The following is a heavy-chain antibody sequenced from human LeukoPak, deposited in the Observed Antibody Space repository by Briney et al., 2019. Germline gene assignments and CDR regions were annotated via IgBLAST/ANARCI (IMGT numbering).Heavy chain of an antibody. D-gene: IGHD3-16*02. J-gene: IGHJ4*02. CDR2: IRGSGGYT. Sequence: GGPLRLSCAASGFTFSRYAMSWVRQAPGRGLEWVSAIRGSGGYTYYADSVKGRFTISRENSKNTLYLQMNSPRAEDTAVYYCAKVERELSTRPFDYWGQGTLVTVSS. CDR1: GFTFSRYA. V-gene: IGHV3-23*01. CDR3: AKVERELSTRPFDY.